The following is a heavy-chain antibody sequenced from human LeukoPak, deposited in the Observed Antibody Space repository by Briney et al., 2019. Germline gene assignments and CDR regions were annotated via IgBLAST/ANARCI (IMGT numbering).Heavy chain of an antibody. CDR3: AKRGAASSGWYSLQY. V-gene: IGHV3-53*01. Sequence: GGSLRLSCAASGFTVSSNYMSWVRQAPGKGLEWVSLIYSNGNIYYADSVRGRFTISRDNSKNTLYLQMNSLRAEDTAVYYCAKRGAASSGWYSLQYWGQGTLVTVSS. D-gene: IGHD6-19*01. J-gene: IGHJ4*02. CDR2: IYSNGNI. CDR1: GFTVSSNY.